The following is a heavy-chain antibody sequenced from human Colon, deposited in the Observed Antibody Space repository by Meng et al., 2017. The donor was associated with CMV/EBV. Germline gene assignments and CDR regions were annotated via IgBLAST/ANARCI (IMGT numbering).Heavy chain of an antibody. V-gene: IGHV3-53*01. CDR1: GFTVSNNH. D-gene: IGHD3-10*01. CDR3: SRDPGRTSGSWFDP. CDR2: IWNDGHA. J-gene: IGHJ5*02. Sequence: GESLKISCAASGFTVSNNHVNWVRQAPGKGLEWVAIIWNDGHANYADSVKGRFNISRDNAKNTLFLQINSLTAEDTAIYYCSRDPGRTSGSWFDPWGQGTLVTVSS.